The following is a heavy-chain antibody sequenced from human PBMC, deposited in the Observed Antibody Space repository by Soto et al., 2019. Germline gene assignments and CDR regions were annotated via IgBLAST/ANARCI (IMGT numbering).Heavy chain of an antibody. V-gene: IGHV3-23*01. CDR3: AKEYCSSTSCYGGFGY. CDR2: ISGSGGRT. Sequence: GGSLRLSCAASGFTFSSCAMRWVRQAPGKGLGWVSGISGSGGRTFYADSVKGRFTISRDNSKNTLNLQMNSLRVEDTAVYYCAKEYCSSTSCYGGFGYWGQGTLVTVSS. J-gene: IGHJ4*02. CDR1: GFTFSSCA. D-gene: IGHD2-2*01.